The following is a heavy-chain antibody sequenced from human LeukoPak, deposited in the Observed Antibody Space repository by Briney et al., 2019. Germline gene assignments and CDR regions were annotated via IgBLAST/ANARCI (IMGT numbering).Heavy chain of an antibody. Sequence: GGSLRLSCAASGSTFSSYEMNWVRQAPGKGLEWVSYIISSSSTIYYADSVKGRFTISRDNAKNSLYLQMNSLRAEDTAVYYWAGSRGPLDYWGQGTLVTVSS. CDR1: GSTFSSYE. J-gene: IGHJ4*02. CDR2: IISSSSTI. D-gene: IGHD3-16*01. V-gene: IGHV3-48*03. CDR3: AGSRGPLDY.